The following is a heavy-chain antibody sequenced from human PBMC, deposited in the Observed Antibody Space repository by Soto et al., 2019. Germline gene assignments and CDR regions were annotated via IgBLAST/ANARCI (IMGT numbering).Heavy chain of an antibody. CDR1: GFTCSIYE. V-gene: IGHV3-48*03. D-gene: IGHD2-15*01. J-gene: IGHJ6*02. CDR3: ARVGSTNPSTEYYYYYYGMDV. Sequence: PGGSLRLSCAASGFTCSIYEMNWVRDAPGKGLEWVSYISSSGSTIYYAESVKGRFTISRDNAKNSLYLQMNSLRAEDTAVYYCARVGSTNPSTEYYYYYYGMDVWGQGTTVTVSS. CDR2: ISSSGSTI.